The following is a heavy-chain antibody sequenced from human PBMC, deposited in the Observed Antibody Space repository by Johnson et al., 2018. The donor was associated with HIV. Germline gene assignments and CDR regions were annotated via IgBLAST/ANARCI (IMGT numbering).Heavy chain of an antibody. Sequence: QVQLVESGGGLVQPGGSLRLSCAASGFTFSSYGMHWVRQAPGKGLEWVAVIWYDGSNKYYADSVKGRFTISRDNSKNTLYLQMNSLRAEDTAVYYCTRLNDYGDSVDPDAYDIWGQGTMVTVSS. J-gene: IGHJ3*02. CDR2: IWYDGSNK. V-gene: IGHV3-33*08. D-gene: IGHD4-17*01. CDR1: GFTFSSYG. CDR3: TRLNDYGDSVDPDAYDI.